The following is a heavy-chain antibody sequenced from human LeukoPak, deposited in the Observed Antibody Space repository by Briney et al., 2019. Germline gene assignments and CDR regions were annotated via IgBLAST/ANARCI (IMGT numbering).Heavy chain of an antibody. V-gene: IGHV3-23*01. CDR1: GFTFTSYA. CDR2: ISPSGGST. D-gene: IGHD6-19*01. J-gene: IGHJ2*01. CDR3: AKEPTSRGSGWGYFDL. Sequence: PGGSLRLSCAASGFTFTSYAMSWVRQAPGKGLEWVSAISPSGGSTYYPDSVKGRFTISRDNSKNTLYLQVNSLRAEDTAVYFCAKEPTSRGSGWGYFDLWGRGTLVTVPS.